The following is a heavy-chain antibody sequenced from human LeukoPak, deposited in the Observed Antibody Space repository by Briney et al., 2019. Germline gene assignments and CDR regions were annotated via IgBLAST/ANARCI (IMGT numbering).Heavy chain of an antibody. CDR3: AKGVVRYYFDY. D-gene: IGHD2-15*01. Sequence: GGSLRLSCAASGFTFSSYGMHWVRQAPGKGLEWVAFIRYDGSIKYYADSVKGRFTISGDNSKNTLYLQMNSLRAEDTAVYYCAKGVVRYYFDYWGQGTLVTVSS. V-gene: IGHV3-30*02. CDR1: GFTFSSYG. CDR2: IRYDGSIK. J-gene: IGHJ4*02.